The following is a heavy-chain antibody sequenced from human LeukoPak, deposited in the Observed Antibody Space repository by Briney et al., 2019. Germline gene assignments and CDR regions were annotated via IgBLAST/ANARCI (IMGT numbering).Heavy chain of an antibody. J-gene: IGHJ3*02. Sequence: GGSLRLSCAASGFTFSSYWMSWVRQAPVKGLEWVANIKQDGSEKYYVDSVKGRFTISRDNAKNSLYLQMNSLRAEDTAVYYRARGYSSRWYPHAFDIWGQGTMVTVSS. CDR2: IKQDGSEK. V-gene: IGHV3-7*01. CDR1: GFTFSSYW. D-gene: IGHD6-19*01. CDR3: ARGYSSRWYPHAFDI.